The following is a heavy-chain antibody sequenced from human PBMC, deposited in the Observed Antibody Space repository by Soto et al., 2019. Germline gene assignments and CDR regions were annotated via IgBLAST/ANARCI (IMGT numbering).Heavy chain of an antibody. J-gene: IGHJ3*02. CDR3: ARVGVFLFDI. CDR2: ISYDGSNK. CDR1: GFTFSSYS. V-gene: IGHV3-30-3*01. D-gene: IGHD2-21*01. Sequence: LXLSCAASGFTFSSYSMHWVRQAPGKGLECVAVISYDGSNKYYADSVKGRFTISRDNSKNTLYLQMNSLRAEDTAVYYCARVGVFLFDIWGQGTMVTVSS.